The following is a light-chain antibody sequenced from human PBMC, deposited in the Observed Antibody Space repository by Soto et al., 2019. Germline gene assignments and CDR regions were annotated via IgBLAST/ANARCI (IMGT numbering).Light chain of an antibody. Sequence: QSALTQPASVSGSPGQSITISCTGTSSDVGGYNYVSWYQQHPGEAPKFMIYDVSNRPSGVSNRFSGSKSGNAASLTISGLQAEDEADYYCSSYTTSNTRQIVFGTGTKVTVL. CDR3: SSYTTSNTRQIV. V-gene: IGLV2-14*01. CDR2: DVS. CDR1: SSDVGGYNY. J-gene: IGLJ1*01.